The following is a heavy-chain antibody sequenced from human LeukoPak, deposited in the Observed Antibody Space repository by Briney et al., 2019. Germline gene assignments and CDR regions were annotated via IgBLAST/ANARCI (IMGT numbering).Heavy chain of an antibody. V-gene: IGHV3-15*01. Sequence: GGSLRLSCAASGFTFSNAWMSWVRQAPGKGLEWVGRIKSKTVGGTTDYAAPVKGRFTISRDDSKNTLYLQMNSLKTEDTAVYYCTTLYRWGHYFDYWGQGTLVAVSS. CDR1: GFTFSNAW. CDR2: IKSKTVGGTT. J-gene: IGHJ4*02. D-gene: IGHD3-16*01. CDR3: TTLYRWGHYFDY.